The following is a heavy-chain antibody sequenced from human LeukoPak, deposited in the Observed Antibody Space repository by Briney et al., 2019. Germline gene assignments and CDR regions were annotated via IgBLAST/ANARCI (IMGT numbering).Heavy chain of an antibody. CDR1: GFSFSSYS. D-gene: IGHD5-18*01. J-gene: IGHJ4*02. Sequence: GGSLRLSCAASGFSFSSYSMNWVRQAPGKGLEWVSAISESGSGTYYADSVKGRFTISRDNSKDTLSLQMNSLRAEDTAVYYCAKDIAQGYTFGSIEQDYWGQGTLVTVSS. CDR2: ISESGSGT. CDR3: AKDIAQGYTFGSIEQDY. V-gene: IGHV3-23*01.